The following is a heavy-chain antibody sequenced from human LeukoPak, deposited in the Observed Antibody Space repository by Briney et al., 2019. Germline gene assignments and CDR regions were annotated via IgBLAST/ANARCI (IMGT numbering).Heavy chain of an antibody. CDR3: AKAYIVAGPWYFDY. J-gene: IGHJ4*02. CDR2: ISGSGGRT. CDR1: GFTFSSYG. V-gene: IGHV3-23*01. D-gene: IGHD5-12*01. Sequence: GGSLRLSCAASGFTFSSYGMSWVRQAPGKGLEWVSAISGSGGRTYYADSVKGRFTTSRDNSKNTLYLQMNSLRAEDTAVYYCAKAYIVAGPWYFDYWGQGTLVTVSS.